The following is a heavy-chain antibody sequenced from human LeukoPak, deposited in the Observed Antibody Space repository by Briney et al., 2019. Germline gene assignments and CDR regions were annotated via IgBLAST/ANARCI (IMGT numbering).Heavy chain of an antibody. Sequence: GGSLRLSCAASGFTFSTCSMKWVRQAPGKALEWVSSISGSSYHIYYADSVKGRFTISRDNANNLLYLQMNGLRAEDTAVYYCASGTIVGARGADNWGQGTLVTVSS. CDR2: ISGSSYHI. J-gene: IGHJ4*02. D-gene: IGHD1-26*01. CDR3: ASGTIVGARGADN. CDR1: GFTFSTCS. V-gene: IGHV3-21*01.